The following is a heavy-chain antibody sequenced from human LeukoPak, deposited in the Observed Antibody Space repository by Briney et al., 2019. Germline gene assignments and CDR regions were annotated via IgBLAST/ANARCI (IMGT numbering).Heavy chain of an antibody. V-gene: IGHV1-8*01. CDR1: GYTFTSYD. CDR2: MNPNSGNT. J-gene: IGHJ5*02. CDR3: ARDYVITFGGDVNWFDP. Sequence: ASVKVSCKASGYTFTSYDINWVRQATGQGLEWMGWMNPNSGNTGYAQKFQGRVTMTRDTSTSTVYMELSSLRSEDTAVYYCARDYVITFGGDVNWFDPWGQGTLVTVSS. D-gene: IGHD3-16*01.